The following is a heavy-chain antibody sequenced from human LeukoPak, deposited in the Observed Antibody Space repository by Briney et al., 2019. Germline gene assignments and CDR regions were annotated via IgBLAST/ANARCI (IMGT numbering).Heavy chain of an antibody. CDR1: GYSISSGYY. Sequence: SETLSLTCAVSGYSISSGYYWGWIRQPPGKGLEWVGSIHGSGTTYYNPSLKSRVTISVDTSKNYFSLKLSSVTAADTAVYFCARLQDYNYWTGFSPFDHWGQGTLVTVSS. D-gene: IGHD3-3*01. J-gene: IGHJ4*02. CDR3: ARLQDYNYWTGFSPFDH. CDR2: IHGSGTT. V-gene: IGHV4-38-2*01.